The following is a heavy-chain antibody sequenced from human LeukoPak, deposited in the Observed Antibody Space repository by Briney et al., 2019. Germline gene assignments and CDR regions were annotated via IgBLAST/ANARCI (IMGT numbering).Heavy chain of an antibody. CDR2: IYNSGST. D-gene: IGHD6-13*01. V-gene: IGHV4-59*01. CDR1: GGSISSYY. Sequence: SETLSLTCTVSGGSISSYYWSWIRQPPGKGLEWIGRIYNSGSTSYNPSLKSRVTISVDTSKNQFSLKLSSVTAADTAVYYCASSSWYGRLDYWGQGPLVTVSS. CDR3: ASSSWYGRLDY. J-gene: IGHJ4*02.